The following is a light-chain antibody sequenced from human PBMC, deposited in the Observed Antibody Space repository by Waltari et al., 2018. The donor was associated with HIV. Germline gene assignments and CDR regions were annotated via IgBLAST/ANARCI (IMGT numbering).Light chain of an antibody. CDR3: QTWGTGIQV. CDR2: LNSDGSY. Sequence: QLVVTQSPSASASLGASVKFTCTLSSRHSSYAIAWHQQQPEKAPRYLMKLNSDGSYIRGDGIPARFSGSSSGAERYLTFSSLQSEDEADYYCQTWGTGIQVFGGGTKLTVL. V-gene: IGLV4-69*01. J-gene: IGLJ3*02. CDR1: SRHSSYA.